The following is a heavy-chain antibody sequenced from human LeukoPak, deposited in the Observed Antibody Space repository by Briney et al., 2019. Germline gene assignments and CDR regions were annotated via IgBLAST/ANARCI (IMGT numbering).Heavy chain of an antibody. Sequence: PGGSLRLSCAVSGFSVSGYWMTWVRQAPGKGLEWVANIKQDGSEKNYVDSVKGRFTISRDNAENSLFLQMNSLRVEDTAVYYCARDTKYAFDNWGQGTLVTVSS. CDR2: IKQDGSEK. D-gene: IGHD2-2*01. J-gene: IGHJ4*02. CDR1: GFSVSGYW. V-gene: IGHV3-7*01. CDR3: ARDTKYAFDN.